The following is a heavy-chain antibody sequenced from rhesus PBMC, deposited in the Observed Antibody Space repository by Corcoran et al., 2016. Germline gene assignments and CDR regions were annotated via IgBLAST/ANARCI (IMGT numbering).Heavy chain of an antibody. V-gene: IGHV4-127*01. CDR2: IYGGSGST. CDR3: ARGDYGNLRAFDY. CDR1: GYSISSGYG. Sequence: QVQLQESGPGLVKPSETLSLTCAVSGYSISSGYGWGWIRQPPGKGLEWVGQIYGGSGSTYYHTSRRSRVPVSKDTAKNQFALKLSSVTAADTAVYYCARGDYGNLRAFDYWGQGVLVTVSS. J-gene: IGHJ4*01. D-gene: IGHD4-35*01.